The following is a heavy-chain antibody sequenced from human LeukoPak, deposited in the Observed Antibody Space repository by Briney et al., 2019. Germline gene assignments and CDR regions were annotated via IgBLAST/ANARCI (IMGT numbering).Heavy chain of an antibody. CDR3: ASRNSGYEYFYDY. CDR1: GFTFSSYA. V-gene: IGHV3-23*01. D-gene: IGHD5-12*01. J-gene: IGHJ4*02. CDR2: ISGSGGST. Sequence: PGGSLRLSCAASGFTFSSYAMSWLRQAPGKGLEWVSAISGSGGSTYYADSVKGRFTISRDNSKNTLYLQMNSLRAEDTAVYYCASRNSGYEYFYDYWGQGTLVTVSS.